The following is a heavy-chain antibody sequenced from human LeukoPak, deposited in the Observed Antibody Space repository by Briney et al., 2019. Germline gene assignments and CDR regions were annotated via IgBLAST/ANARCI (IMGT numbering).Heavy chain of an antibody. V-gene: IGHV4-34*01. J-gene: IGHJ5*02. CDR1: GGSFSGYY. CDR2: INHSGST. Sequence: SKTLSLTCAVYGGSFSGYYWSWIRQPPGKGLEWIGEINHSGSTNYNPSLKSRVTISVDTSKNQFSLKLSSVTAADTAVYYCARGSLELRRNWFDPWGQGTLVTVSS. D-gene: IGHD1-7*01. CDR3: ARGSLELRRNWFDP.